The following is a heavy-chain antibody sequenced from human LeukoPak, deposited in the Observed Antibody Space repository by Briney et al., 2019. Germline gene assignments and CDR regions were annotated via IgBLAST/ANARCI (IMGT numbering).Heavy chain of an antibody. CDR2: MNGVGSTI. Sequence: GGSLRLSCAASGFTFSSSWLHWVRQAPGKGLVWVARMNGVGSTIDSADSVKGRFTIPRDNAKNTLYLQMNSLRAEDTAVYYCARAGNYYLEYWGQGTLVTVSS. V-gene: IGHV3-74*01. CDR1: GFTFSSSW. CDR3: ARAGNYYLEY. D-gene: IGHD1-1*01. J-gene: IGHJ4*02.